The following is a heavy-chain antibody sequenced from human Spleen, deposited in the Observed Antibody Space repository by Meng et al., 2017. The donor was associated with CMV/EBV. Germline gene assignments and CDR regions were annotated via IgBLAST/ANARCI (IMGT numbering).Heavy chain of an antibody. J-gene: IGHJ3*02. CDR3: TTTFRYFDWDDAFDI. D-gene: IGHD3-9*01. CDR1: GFFVNNNY. V-gene: IGHV3-53*01. Sequence: GESLKISCTASGFFVNNNYMSWVRQAPGKGLEWVSVIYSDATTRYADSVKGRFTISRDDSKNTLYLQMNSLKTEDTAVYYCTTTFRYFDWDDAFDIWGQGTMVTVSS. CDR2: IYSDATT.